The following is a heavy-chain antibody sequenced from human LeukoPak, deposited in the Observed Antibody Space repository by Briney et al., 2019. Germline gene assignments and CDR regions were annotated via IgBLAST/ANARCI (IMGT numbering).Heavy chain of an antibody. CDR3: ASLGTLVP. CDR2: ISSSSNYI. CDR1: GLTFSSYS. V-gene: IGHV3-21*01. J-gene: IGHJ5*02. Sequence: GGSLRLSCAASGLTFSSYSMNWVRQAPGKGLEWVSSISSSSNYIYYADSVKGRFTISRDNAKNSLYLQMNSLRDEDTAVYYCASLGTLVPWGQGTLVTVSS. D-gene: IGHD3-9*01.